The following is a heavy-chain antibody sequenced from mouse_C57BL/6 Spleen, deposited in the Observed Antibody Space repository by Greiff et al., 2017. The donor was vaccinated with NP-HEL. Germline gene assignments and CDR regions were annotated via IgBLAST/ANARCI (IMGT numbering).Heavy chain of an antibody. D-gene: IGHD2-1*01. CDR3: ARHVYSEGWFAY. CDR2: ISSGGSYT. V-gene: IGHV5-6*01. Sequence: EVKVVESGGDLVKPGGSLKLSCAASGFTFSSYGMSWVRQTPDKRLEWVATISSGGSYTYYPDSVKGRFTISRDNAKNTLYLQMSSLKSEDTAMYYCARHVYSEGWFAYWGQGTLVTVSA. J-gene: IGHJ3*01. CDR1: GFTFSSYG.